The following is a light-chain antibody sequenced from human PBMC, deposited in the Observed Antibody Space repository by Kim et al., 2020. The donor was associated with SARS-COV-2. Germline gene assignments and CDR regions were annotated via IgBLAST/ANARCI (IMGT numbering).Light chain of an antibody. CDR3: MQGTHWPRT. CDR1: QSLVHSDGNIY. J-gene: IGKJ1*01. Sequence: DVVMTQSPLSLPVTLGQPASISCRSSQSLVHSDGNIYLNWFQQRPGQSPRRLIYKVSNRDSGVPDRFSGSGSGTDFTLKISRVEAEDVGVYYCMQGTHWPRTFGQGTKVDIK. V-gene: IGKV2-30*02. CDR2: KVS.